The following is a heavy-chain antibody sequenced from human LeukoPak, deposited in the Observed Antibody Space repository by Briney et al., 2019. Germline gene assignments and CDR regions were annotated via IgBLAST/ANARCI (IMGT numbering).Heavy chain of an antibody. Sequence: PGGSLRLSCVASGFTFSSYAMSWVRQAPGKGLEWVSGISGSGGSTYYADSVKGRFTISRDNAKNTLYLQMNSLRDEDTAVYYCTRDVSQSSSWYGEFDYWGQGTQVTVSS. V-gene: IGHV3-23*01. J-gene: IGHJ4*02. CDR3: TRDVSQSSSWYGEFDY. CDR1: GFTFSSYA. D-gene: IGHD6-13*01. CDR2: ISGSGGST.